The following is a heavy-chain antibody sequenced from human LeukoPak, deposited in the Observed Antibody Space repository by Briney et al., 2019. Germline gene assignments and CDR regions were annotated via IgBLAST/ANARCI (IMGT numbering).Heavy chain of an antibody. CDR2: ISSSGSTI. V-gene: IGHV3-11*01. J-gene: IGHJ3*02. Sequence: GGSLRLSCAASGFTFSDYYMSWIRQAPGKGLEWVSYISSSGSTIYYADSVKGRFTISRDNAKNSLYLQMNSLRAEDTAVYYCARRKIVVVRRDDAFDIWGQGTMVTVSS. D-gene: IGHD3-22*01. CDR1: GFTFSDYY. CDR3: ARRKIVVVRRDDAFDI.